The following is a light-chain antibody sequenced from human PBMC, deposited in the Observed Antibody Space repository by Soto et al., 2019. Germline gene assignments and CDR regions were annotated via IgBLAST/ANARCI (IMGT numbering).Light chain of an antibody. CDR1: QSVSSY. J-gene: IGKJ1*01. CDR3: QQSKHLPK. V-gene: IGKV3-11*01. CDR2: DAS. Sequence: EIVLTQSPATLSLSPGERATLSCRASQSVSSYLAWYQQKPGQAPRLLIYDASNRATGIPARFSGSGSGTDFTLHISSLEAEDFAVFYGQQSKHLPKVGQGTKVEIK.